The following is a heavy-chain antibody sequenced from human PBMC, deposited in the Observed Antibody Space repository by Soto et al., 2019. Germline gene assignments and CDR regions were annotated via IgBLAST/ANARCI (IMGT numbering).Heavy chain of an antibody. CDR1: GFTFSSYD. V-gene: IGHV3-13*01. Sequence: GGSLRLSCAASGFTFSSYDMHWVHQATGKGLEWVSAIGTAGDTYYPGSVKGRFTISRENAKNSLYLQMNSLRAGDTAVYYCPRAPYGSGSYSAPPDYWGQGTLVTVSS. CDR3: PRAPYGSGSYSAPPDY. J-gene: IGHJ4*02. CDR2: IGTAGDT. D-gene: IGHD3-10*01.